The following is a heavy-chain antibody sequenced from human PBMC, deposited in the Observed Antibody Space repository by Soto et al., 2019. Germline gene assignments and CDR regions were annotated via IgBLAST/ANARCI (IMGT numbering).Heavy chain of an antibody. CDR1: GFTFSSYG. CDR2: IWYDGSSK. Sequence: QVKLVESGGGVVQPGRSLRLSCAVSGFTFSSYGMHWVRQAPGKGLEWVALIWYDGSSKFYADSVKGRFTISRDNSKNTLSVEMSSLRAEDTAMYYCAKHSYDFWSGYYHPFDGWGQGNLVTVSS. CDR3: AKHSYDFWSGYYHPFDG. D-gene: IGHD3-3*01. V-gene: IGHV3-33*06. J-gene: IGHJ4*02.